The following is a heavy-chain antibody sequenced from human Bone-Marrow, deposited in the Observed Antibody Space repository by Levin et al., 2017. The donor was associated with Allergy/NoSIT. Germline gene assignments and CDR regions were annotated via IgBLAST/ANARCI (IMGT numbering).Heavy chain of an antibody. CDR1: GFNFRPHG. J-gene: IGHJ6*02. CDR2: ISYDGFNE. CDR3: ARDRSGSGSDGMDV. Sequence: GESLKISCAASGFNFRPHGMHWARQAPGKGLEWVAVISYDGFNEYYSDSVKGRFTISRDNSKNTLSLEMNSLRGEDTAVYYCARDRSGSGSDGMDVWGQGTTVTVSS. V-gene: IGHV3-30*03. D-gene: IGHD3-10*01.